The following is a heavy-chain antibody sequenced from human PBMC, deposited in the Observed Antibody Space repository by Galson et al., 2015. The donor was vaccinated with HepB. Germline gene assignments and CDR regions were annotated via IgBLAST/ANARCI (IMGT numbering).Heavy chain of an antibody. Sequence: SVKVSCKASGYTFTSYDISWVRQAPGQGLEWMGWMNPNSGNTGYAQKFQGRVTMTRTSSTGTAYMELSSLRPEDTAVYYCARPGYCTSSRCYSCFDSWGQGTLVTVSS. V-gene: IGHV1-8*01. CDR1: GYTFTSYD. CDR3: ARPGYCTSSRCYSCFDS. CDR2: MNPNSGNT. J-gene: IGHJ5*01. D-gene: IGHD2-2*02.